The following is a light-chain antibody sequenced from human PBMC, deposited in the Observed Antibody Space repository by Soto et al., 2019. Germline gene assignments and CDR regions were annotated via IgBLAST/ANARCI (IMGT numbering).Light chain of an antibody. J-gene: IGLJ1*01. CDR2: DDN. Sequence: QSVLTQPPSVSAAPGQKVTISCSGSSSNIEGNSVSWYQQLPGTAPKLLIYDDNKRPSGIPDRFSDSKSGTSATLGITGFQTGDEADYYCGSWDSSLSAYVFGTGTKVTVL. CDR1: SSNIEGNS. V-gene: IGLV1-51*01. CDR3: GSWDSSLSAYV.